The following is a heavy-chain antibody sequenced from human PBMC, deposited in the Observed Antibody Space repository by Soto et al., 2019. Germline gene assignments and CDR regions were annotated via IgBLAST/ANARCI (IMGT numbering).Heavy chain of an antibody. CDR1: GFTLSSYS. CDR2: ISSSSSTI. D-gene: IGHD3-10*01. J-gene: IGHJ6*02. V-gene: IGHV3-48*02. CDR3: ARDGLWFGELSTDAPTNHYGMDV. Sequence: PGGSLRLSCAASGFTLSSYSMNWVRQAPEKGLEWVSYISSSSSTIYYADSVKGRFTISRDNAKNSLYLQMNSLRDEDTAVYYCARDGLWFGELSTDAPTNHYGMDVWGQGTTVTVSS.